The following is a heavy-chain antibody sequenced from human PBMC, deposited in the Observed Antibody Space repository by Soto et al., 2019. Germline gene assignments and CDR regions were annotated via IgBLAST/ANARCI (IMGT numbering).Heavy chain of an antibody. Sequence: SETLSLTCTVSGGSISSSSYYWGSIRQPPGKGLEWIGSIYYSGSTYYNPSLKSRVTISVDTSKNQFSLKLSSVTAADTAVYYCFTAMALGSCDYWGQGTLVTVSS. CDR3: FTAMALGSCDY. V-gene: IGHV4-39*01. D-gene: IGHD5-18*01. CDR2: IYYSGST. J-gene: IGHJ4*02. CDR1: GGSISSSSYY.